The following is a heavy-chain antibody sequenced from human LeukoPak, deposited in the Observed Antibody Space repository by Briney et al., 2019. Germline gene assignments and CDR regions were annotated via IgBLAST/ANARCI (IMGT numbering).Heavy chain of an antibody. CDR1: GYTFTIYG. V-gene: IGHV1-18*04. J-gene: IGHJ4*02. CDR2: ISAYNGNT. CDR3: ARDHGFFRYGLDY. D-gene: IGHD4-17*01. Sequence: SVKVSLKASGYTFTIYGIGGVRQAPGRGLECMGWISAYNGNTNYPQKLQGRVTMTTDTSTSTDYMELRSLRSDDTAVYYCARDHGFFRYGLDYWGQGTLVTVSS.